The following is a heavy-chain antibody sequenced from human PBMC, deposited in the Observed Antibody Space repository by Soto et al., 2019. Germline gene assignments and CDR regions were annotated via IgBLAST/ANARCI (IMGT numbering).Heavy chain of an antibody. V-gene: IGHV4-38-2*02. CDR1: GYSISSCSY. CDR2: IYHGGTT. CDR3: ARVHVMVVAGSTFDY. D-gene: IGHD6-19*01. J-gene: IGHJ4*01. Sequence: ETLSLTCTVSGYSISSCSYWACIRQPPGKGPEWIASIYHGGTTFYNPSLKSRITISVDTSNNQFSLKLTSVTAADTAVYYCARVHVMVVAGSTFDYWGHGTLVTVSS.